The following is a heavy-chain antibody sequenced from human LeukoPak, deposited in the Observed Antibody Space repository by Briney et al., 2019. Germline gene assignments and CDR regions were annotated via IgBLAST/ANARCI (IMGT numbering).Heavy chain of an antibody. CDR2: INPSVFAT. V-gene: IGHV1-46*01. D-gene: IGHD3-10*01. CDR1: GYTFSNYY. Sequence: ASVKVSCKASGYTFSNYYMHWVRQALGQGLEWMGLINPSVFATTYAQKFQGTVTMTRDTSTSTVYMELSSLRSEDTAVYYCATTGGSGREFDYWGQGTLVTVSS. CDR3: ATTGGSGREFDY. J-gene: IGHJ4*02.